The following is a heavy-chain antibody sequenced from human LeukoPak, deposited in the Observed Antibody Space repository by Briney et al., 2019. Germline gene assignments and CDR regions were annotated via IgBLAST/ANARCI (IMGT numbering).Heavy chain of an antibody. D-gene: IGHD3-16*01. CDR2: IIPILGIA. CDR3: AREGALYSDYFDY. J-gene: IGHJ4*02. V-gene: IGHV1-69*04. Sequence: ASVKVSCKASGGTFSSYAISWVRQAPGQGLEWMGRIIPILGIANYAQKFQGRVTITADKSTSTAHMELSSLRSEDTAVYYCAREGALYSDYFDYWGQGTLVTVSS. CDR1: GGTFSSYA.